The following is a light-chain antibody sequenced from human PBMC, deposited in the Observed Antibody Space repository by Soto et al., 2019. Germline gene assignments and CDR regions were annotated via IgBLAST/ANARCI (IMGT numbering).Light chain of an antibody. CDR2: AES. CDR1: QNIDGY. J-gene: IGKJ4*01. V-gene: IGKV1-39*01. CDR3: QQSYRVPLT. Sequence: RTSKSSAALPASPADSDTIHCRASQNIDGYLNWYQQIPGTAPRLLIYAESNLHGGVPSRFSGSGSGTDFTLTISSLQPEDFATYYCQQSYRVPLTFGRGTNVDI.